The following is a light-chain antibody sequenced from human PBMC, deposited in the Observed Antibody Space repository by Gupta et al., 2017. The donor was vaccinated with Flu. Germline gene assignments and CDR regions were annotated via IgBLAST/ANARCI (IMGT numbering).Light chain of an antibody. CDR3: YCAAANNWV. Sequence: SYELTQTSSVSVSPGQTARITCSGNILAKNYVRWFQQKPGQAPVVVIYKDSGRPSGIPDRFSGSSSGTTVTLTISGAQYEDEADYYCYCAAANNWVFGGGTKLTVL. V-gene: IGLV3-27*01. J-gene: IGLJ3*02. CDR1: ILAKNY. CDR2: KDS.